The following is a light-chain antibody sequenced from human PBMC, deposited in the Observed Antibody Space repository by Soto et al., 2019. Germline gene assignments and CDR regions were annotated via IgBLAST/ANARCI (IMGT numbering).Light chain of an antibody. V-gene: IGKV1-5*03. CDR3: QQYNSGGFT. J-gene: IGKJ3*01. Sequence: DIQMTQSPSTLSASVGDRVTITCRASQSISSWLAWYQQKPGKAPKLLVYKASSLESGVASRFIGSGSGTEFTLTISSLQPDDFASYFCQQYNSGGFTFGPGTKVDIK. CDR1: QSISSW. CDR2: KAS.